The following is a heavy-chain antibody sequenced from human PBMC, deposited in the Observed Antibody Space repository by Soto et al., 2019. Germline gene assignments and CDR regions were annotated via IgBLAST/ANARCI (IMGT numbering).Heavy chain of an antibody. Sequence: SQTLSLTCAISGDSVSSNSAAWNWIRQSPSRGLEWLGRTYYRSKWYNDYAVSVKSRITINPDTSKNRFSLQLNSVTPEDTAVYYCARDRGGGYSGSYYDAFDIWGQGTMVTVSS. CDR3: ARDRGGGYSGSYYDAFDI. D-gene: IGHD1-26*01. V-gene: IGHV6-1*01. CDR1: GDSVSSNSAA. CDR2: TYYRSKWYN. J-gene: IGHJ3*02.